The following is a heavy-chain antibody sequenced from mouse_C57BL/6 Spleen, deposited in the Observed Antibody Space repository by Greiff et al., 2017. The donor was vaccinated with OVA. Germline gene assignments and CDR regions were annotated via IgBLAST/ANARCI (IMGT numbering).Heavy chain of an antibody. D-gene: IGHD2-1*01. V-gene: IGHV1-69*01. J-gene: IGHJ2*01. CDR2: IDPSDSYT. CDR3: ARSEGGNYVGGFDY. Sequence: QVQLQQPGAELVMPGASVKLSCKASGYTFTSYWMHWVKQRPGQGLESIGEIDPSDSYTNYNQKFKGKSTLTVDKSSSTAYMQLSSQTSEDSAVYYWARSEGGNYVGGFDYWGQGTTLTVSS. CDR1: GYTFTSYW.